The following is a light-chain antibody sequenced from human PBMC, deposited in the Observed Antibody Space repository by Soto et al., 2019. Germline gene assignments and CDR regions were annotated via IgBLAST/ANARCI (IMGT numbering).Light chain of an antibody. Sequence: EIVMTQSPATLSVSPGEGATLACRASQSVSSKLAWYQQKPGQTPRLLVYGASNRATGIPDRFSGSGSGTDFTLTISRLEPDDFAVYYCQQHGTSPITFGQGTRLEIK. V-gene: IGKV3-20*01. CDR2: GAS. CDR3: QQHGTSPIT. CDR1: QSVSSK. J-gene: IGKJ5*01.